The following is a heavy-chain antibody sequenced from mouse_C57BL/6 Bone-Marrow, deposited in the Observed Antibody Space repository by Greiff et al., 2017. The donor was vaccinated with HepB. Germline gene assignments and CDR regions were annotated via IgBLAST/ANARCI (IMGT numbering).Heavy chain of an antibody. V-gene: IGHV1-59*01. CDR2: IDPSDSYT. CDR1: GYTFTSYW. Sequence: VQLQQSGAELVRPGTSVKLSCKASGYTFTSYWMHWVKQRPGQGLEWIGVIDPSDSYTNYNQKFKGKATLTVDTSSSTAYMQLSSLTSEDSAVYYCARSHYYGRYYAMDYWGQGTSVTVSS. D-gene: IGHD1-1*01. J-gene: IGHJ4*01. CDR3: ARSHYYGRYYAMDY.